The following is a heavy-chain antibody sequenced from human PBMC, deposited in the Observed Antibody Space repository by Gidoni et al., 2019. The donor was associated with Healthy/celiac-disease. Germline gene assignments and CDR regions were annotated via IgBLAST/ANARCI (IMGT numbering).Heavy chain of an antibody. D-gene: IGHD4-17*01. Sequence: QVQLVQSGAEVKKPGASVKVSCKASGYTFTSYGISWVRQAPGQGLEWMGWISAYNGNTNYAQKLQGRVTMTTDTSTSTAYMELRSLRSDDTAVYYCARGGNDYGDYFVGLRFPNWFDPWGQGTLVTVSS. CDR3: ARGGNDYGDYFVGLRFPNWFDP. J-gene: IGHJ5*02. V-gene: IGHV1-18*01. CDR1: GYTFTSYG. CDR2: ISAYNGNT.